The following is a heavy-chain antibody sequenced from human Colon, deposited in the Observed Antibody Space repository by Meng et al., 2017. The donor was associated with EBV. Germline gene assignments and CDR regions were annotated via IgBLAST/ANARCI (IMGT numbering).Heavy chain of an antibody. CDR1: GGCSSGAD. Sequence: QFQLQLVGAGAVKTSAAASLTGAGNGGCSSGADWNWLRQPPGNGLGWIGEIIHGGSPSYNPSLKSRVTISIDTSKNQLSLMLSSVTAADTAVYYCARRPTGIDYWGQGTLVTVSS. J-gene: IGHJ4*02. CDR2: IIHGGSP. CDR3: ARRPTGIDY. D-gene: IGHD2-8*02. V-gene: IGHV4-34*12.